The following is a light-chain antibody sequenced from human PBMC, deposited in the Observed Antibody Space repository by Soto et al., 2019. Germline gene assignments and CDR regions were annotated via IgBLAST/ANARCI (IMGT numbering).Light chain of an antibody. V-gene: IGKV3-20*01. J-gene: IGKJ5*01. CDR3: LHYGSSLST. CDR2: GAS. Sequence: EIVLTQSPGTLSLSPGERATLSCRASQSVSSNFLAWYQQKPGQAPRLLISGASRRATGIPDRFSGSGSGTDFTLTISRLESEDFALYYCLHYGSSLSTFGQGTRLEIK. CDR1: QSVSSNF.